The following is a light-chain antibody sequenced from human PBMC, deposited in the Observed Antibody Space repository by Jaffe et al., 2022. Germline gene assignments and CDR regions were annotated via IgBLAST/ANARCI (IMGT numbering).Light chain of an antibody. V-gene: IGKV2-30*02. J-gene: IGKJ1*01. CDR3: MQEKYWPWT. Sequence: DVVLTQSPLSLPVTVGQPASISCRSAQSLVHSDGRTWLSWFQQRPGQSPRRLIYMLSNRDSGVPDRFSGSGSGTDFTLKISRVEAEDVGVYYCMQEKYWPWTFGQGTRVEI. CDR2: MLS. CDR1: QSLVHSDGRTW.